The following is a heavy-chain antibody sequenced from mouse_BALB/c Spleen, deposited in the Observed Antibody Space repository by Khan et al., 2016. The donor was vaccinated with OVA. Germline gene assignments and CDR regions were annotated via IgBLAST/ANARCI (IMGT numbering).Heavy chain of an antibody. CDR1: GYTFTSYW. Sequence: VELVESGAELARPGASVKLSCKASGYTFTSYWMQWVKQRPGQGLEWIGTIYPGDGDTRYTQKFKGKATLTADKSSSTVYMQLSSLTSEDSAVYYCASYRYDYFDYWGQGTTLTVSS. J-gene: IGHJ2*01. CDR3: ASYRYDYFDY. V-gene: IGHV1-87*01. D-gene: IGHD2-14*01. CDR2: IYPGDGDT.